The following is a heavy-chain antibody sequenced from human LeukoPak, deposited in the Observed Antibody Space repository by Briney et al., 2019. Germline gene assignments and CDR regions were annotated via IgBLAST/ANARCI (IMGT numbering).Heavy chain of an antibody. Sequence: GGSLRLSCAASGFTFSSYAMHWVRQAPGKGLEWVAVISYDGSNKYYADSVKGRFTISRDNSKNTLYLQMNSLRAEGTAVYYCARGGSYYFDYWGQGTLVTVSS. D-gene: IGHD1-26*01. CDR1: GFTFSSYA. CDR3: ARGGSYYFDY. J-gene: IGHJ4*02. V-gene: IGHV3-30-3*01. CDR2: ISYDGSNK.